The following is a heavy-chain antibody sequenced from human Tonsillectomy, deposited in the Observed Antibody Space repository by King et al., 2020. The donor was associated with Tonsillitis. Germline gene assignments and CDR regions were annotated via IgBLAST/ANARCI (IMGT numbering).Heavy chain of an antibody. CDR2: ISYDGSNK. V-gene: IGHV3-30-3*01. CDR1: GFTFSSYA. D-gene: IGHD4-17*01. J-gene: IGHJ3*02. Sequence: VQLVESGGGVVQPGRSLRLSCAASGFTFSSYAMHWVRQAPGKGLEGVAVISYDGSNKYYADSVKGRFTISRDNSKNTLYLQMNSLRAEDTAVYYCASGLYGDYAEGAFDIWGQGTTVIVSS. CDR3: ASGLYGDYAEGAFDI.